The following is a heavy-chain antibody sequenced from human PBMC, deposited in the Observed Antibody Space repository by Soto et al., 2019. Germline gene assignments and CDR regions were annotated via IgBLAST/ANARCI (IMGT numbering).Heavy chain of an antibody. CDR3: ARHVNRGAIFDY. V-gene: IGHV4-59*08. D-gene: IGHD3-3*01. CDR1: GGTISSYY. J-gene: IGHJ4*02. CDR2: INYSEST. Sequence: PSETLSLTCTVSGGTISSYYWRWIRHHQGKELEWLGYINYSESTPYTPSLRSRVTISVDTSKNQLSLKLSSVTAADTAVYYCARHVNRGAIFDYWGQGTLVTVS.